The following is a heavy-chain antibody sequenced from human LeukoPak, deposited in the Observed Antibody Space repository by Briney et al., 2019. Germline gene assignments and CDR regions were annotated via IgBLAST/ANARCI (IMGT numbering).Heavy chain of an antibody. CDR1: GFTISDYE. V-gene: IGHV3-48*03. D-gene: IGHD3-3*01. J-gene: IGHJ6*04. CDR2: ISGSASTI. Sequence: GGSLRLSCAASGFTISDYEMNWVRQAPGKGPEWISYISGSASTIYSADSVKGRFTISRDNAKNSLYLQMNSLGAEDTAVYYCARLEWFGDMGFYYYAMDVWGKGTTVTVSS. CDR3: ARLEWFGDMGFYYYAMDV.